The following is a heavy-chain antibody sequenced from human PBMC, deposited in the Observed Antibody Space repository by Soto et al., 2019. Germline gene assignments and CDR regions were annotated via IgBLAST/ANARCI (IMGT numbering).Heavy chain of an antibody. CDR2: IWYDGSNK. Sequence: QVQLVESGGGVVQPGRSLRLSCAASGFTFSSYGMHWVRQAPGKGLEWVAVIWYDGSNKYYADSVKGRFTNSGDNSENTLYLQVNGRSGEDTAVYYCARDGYCSGGSCYSRRPFYYYYYMDVWGKGTTVTVSS. J-gene: IGHJ6*03. V-gene: IGHV3-33*01. CDR3: ARDGYCSGGSCYSRRPFYYYYYMDV. CDR1: GFTFSSYG. D-gene: IGHD2-15*01.